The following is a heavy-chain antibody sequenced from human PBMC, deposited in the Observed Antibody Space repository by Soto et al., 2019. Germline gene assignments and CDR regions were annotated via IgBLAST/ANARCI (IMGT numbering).Heavy chain of an antibody. CDR1: GFSFSSYN. CDR3: ARGFGHSSSYYTDV. V-gene: IGHV3-48*01. Sequence: GGSLRLSCAASGFSFSSYNMNWFRQAPGKGLEWVSYISSSSSTICYADSVRGRFTISRDNAKNSLYLQMNSLRAEDTAVYYCARGFGHSSSYYTDVSGTGPTLTLAS. CDR2: ISSSSSTI. J-gene: IGHJ6*03. D-gene: IGHD3-16*01.